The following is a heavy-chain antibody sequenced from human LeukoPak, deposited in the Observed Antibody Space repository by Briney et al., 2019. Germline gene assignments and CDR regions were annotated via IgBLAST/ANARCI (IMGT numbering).Heavy chain of an antibody. CDR2: ISGSGGST. D-gene: IGHD6-13*01. J-gene: IGHJ5*02. V-gene: IGHV3-23*01. CDR3: AKDLAGIAAAGTGWFDP. CDR1: GFTFSSYA. Sequence: GGSLRLSCAASGFTFSSYAMSWVRQAPGKGLEWVSAISGSGGSTYYADSVKGRFTISRDNSENTLYLQMNSLRAEDTAVYYCAKDLAGIAAAGTGWFDPWGQGTLVTVSS.